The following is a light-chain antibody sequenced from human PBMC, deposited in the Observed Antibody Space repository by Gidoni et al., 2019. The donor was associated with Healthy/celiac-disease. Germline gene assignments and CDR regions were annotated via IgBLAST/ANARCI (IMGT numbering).Light chain of an antibody. CDR3: QQYGISPRT. V-gene: IGKV3-20*01. CDR1: QSVSSSY. CDR2: GAS. Sequence: EIVLTQSPGTLSLSPGERATLSCRASQSVSSSYLAWYQQKPGQAPRLLIYGASSRATGIPDRFSGSGSGTDFTLTISRLEPEDFAVYYCQQYGISPRTFXQXTKLEIK. J-gene: IGKJ2*01.